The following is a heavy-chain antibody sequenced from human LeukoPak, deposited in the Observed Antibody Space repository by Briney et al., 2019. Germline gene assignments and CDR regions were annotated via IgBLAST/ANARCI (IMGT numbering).Heavy chain of an antibody. CDR2: ISGSGGST. CDR1: GFTFNSYA. V-gene: IGHV3-23*01. J-gene: IGHJ3*02. CDR3: AKVTTSTTVTTWSAFDI. D-gene: IGHD4-17*01. Sequence: QPGGSLRLSCAASGFTFNSYAMSWVRQAPGKGLEWVSTISGSGGSTYYADSVKGRFTISRDNSQNTLYLQIHSLRAEDTAVYYCAKVTTSTTVTTWSAFDIWGQGTMVTVSS.